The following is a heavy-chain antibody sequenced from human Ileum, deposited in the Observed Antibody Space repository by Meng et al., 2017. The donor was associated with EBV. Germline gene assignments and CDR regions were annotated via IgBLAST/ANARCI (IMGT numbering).Heavy chain of an antibody. D-gene: IGHD1-26*01. CDR1: GYTFTNYG. Sequence: QAQSVQSRGEVKKHGASVTVSCKASGYTFTNYGITWVRQAPGQGLDWMGWISAYNGNTNYAQTLQGRLTMTTDTSTSTAYMELRSLRSDDTAVYYCARVEVGITSGEYWGQGTLVTVSS. CDR2: ISAYNGNT. J-gene: IGHJ4*02. V-gene: IGHV1-18*01. CDR3: ARVEVGITSGEY.